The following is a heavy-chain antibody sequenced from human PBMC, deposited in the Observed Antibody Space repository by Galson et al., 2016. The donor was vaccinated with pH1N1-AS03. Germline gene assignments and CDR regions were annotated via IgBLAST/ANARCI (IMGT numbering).Heavy chain of an antibody. D-gene: IGHD4-23*01. CDR1: GYSNNRAYY. Sequence: SETLSLTCAVSGYSNNRAYYWGWIRQPPGKGLEWLGSLSHIGITYYNPSLTTPVTISLDTSKNQVSLTLRSVTATDTAIYYCVRDRRPDNGGNSFDFWGHGILVTVSS. V-gene: IGHV4-38-2*02. CDR3: VRDRRPDNGGNSFDF. J-gene: IGHJ4*01. CDR2: LSHIGIT.